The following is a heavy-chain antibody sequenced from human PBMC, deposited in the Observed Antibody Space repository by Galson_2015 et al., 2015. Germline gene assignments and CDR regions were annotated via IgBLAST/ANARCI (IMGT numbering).Heavy chain of an antibody. J-gene: IGHJ3*02. CDR3: ARDGDPDAFDI. CDR1: GFTFSSYG. D-gene: IGHD4-17*01. V-gene: IGHV3-33*01. Sequence: SLRLSCAASGFTFSSYGMHWVRQAPGKGLEWVAVIWYDGSNKYYADSVKGRFTISRDNSKNTLYLQMNSLRAEDTAVYYCARDGDPDAFDIWGQGTMLTVSS. CDR2: IWYDGSNK.